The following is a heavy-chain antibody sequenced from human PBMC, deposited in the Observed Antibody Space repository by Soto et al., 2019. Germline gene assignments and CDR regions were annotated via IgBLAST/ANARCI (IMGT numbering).Heavy chain of an antibody. CDR2: IYHSAST. J-gene: IGHJ3*01. CDR3: ARGGDGFDL. V-gene: IGHV4-31*02. Sequence: WTWIRQHPGKGLEWIGYIYHSASTYYSPSLKRRVTISVDTSENQVSLKLTSMTAADTAVYYCARGGDGFDLWGQGKMVTVSS.